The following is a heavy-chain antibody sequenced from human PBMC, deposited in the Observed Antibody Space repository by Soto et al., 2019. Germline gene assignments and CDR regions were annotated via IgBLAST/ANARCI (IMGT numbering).Heavy chain of an antibody. J-gene: IGHJ3*02. V-gene: IGHV3-7*04. CDR2: IKQDGSVK. Sequence: EVQLVESGGGLVQPGGSLRLSCAASGFTFSSFWMNWVRQAPGKGLEWLANIKQDGSVKNYVDSVKGRFTISRDNAQKSLFLQMNSLRAEDAAVYFCAGGRALDIWGQGTMVTVSS. CDR3: AGGRALDI. CDR1: GFTFSSFW.